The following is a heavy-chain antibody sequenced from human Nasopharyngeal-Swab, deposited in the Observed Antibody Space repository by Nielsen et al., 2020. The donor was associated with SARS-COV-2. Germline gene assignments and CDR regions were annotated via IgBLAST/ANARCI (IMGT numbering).Heavy chain of an antibody. D-gene: IGHD6-19*01. CDR3: ARDSSGWHY. Sequence: AGTLSLTCTVSGGSIKSYYWSWVRQPPGKGLEWIGNFFHSGTPNYNPSLKSRVTISGDAPRNQFSLRLNSVTSADTAMYYCARDSSGWHYWGQGTLVTVSS. J-gene: IGHJ4*02. CDR2: FFHSGTP. V-gene: IGHV4-59*01. CDR1: GGSIKSYY.